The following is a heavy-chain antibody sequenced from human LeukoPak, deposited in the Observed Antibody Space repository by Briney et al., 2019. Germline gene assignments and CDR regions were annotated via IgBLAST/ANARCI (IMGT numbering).Heavy chain of an antibody. CDR3: ARLDSSGYWDFDY. Sequence: TGGSLRLSCAASGFTFDDYGMSWVRQAPGKGLEWVSGINWNGGSTGYADSVKGRFTISRDNAKNSLYLQMNSLRAEDTALYYCARLDSSGYWDFDYWGRGTLVTVSS. J-gene: IGHJ4*02. D-gene: IGHD3-22*01. CDR1: GFTFDDYG. V-gene: IGHV3-20*04. CDR2: INWNGGST.